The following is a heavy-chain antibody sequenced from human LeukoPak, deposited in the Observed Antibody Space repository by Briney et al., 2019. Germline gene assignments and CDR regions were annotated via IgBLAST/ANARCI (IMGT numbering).Heavy chain of an antibody. CDR1: GLTLSNYG. CDR2: ISGSGGST. D-gene: IGHD3-22*01. Sequence: GGSLRLSCAVSGLTLSNYGMSWARQAPGKGLEWVAGISGSGGSTNFADSVKGRFTISRDNPRNTLYLQMNSLRAEDTAVYFCAKRAVVIRVILVGFHKEAYYFDYWGQGALVTVSS. J-gene: IGHJ4*02. CDR3: AKRAVVIRVILVGFHKEAYYFDY. V-gene: IGHV3-23*01.